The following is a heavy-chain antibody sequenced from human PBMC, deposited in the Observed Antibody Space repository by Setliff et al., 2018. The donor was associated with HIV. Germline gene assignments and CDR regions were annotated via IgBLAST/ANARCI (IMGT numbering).Heavy chain of an antibody. CDR2: IYHSGGT. Sequence: SETLSLTCAVSGYSISSGYYWGWIRQPPGRGLEWIGNIYHSGGTHYNPSLRSRVTISVDTSKNPFSLKLSSVTAADTAVFYCARVPFTTGFDYWGQGILVTVSS. CDR3: ARVPFTTGFDY. D-gene: IGHD3-3*01. CDR1: GYSISSGYY. J-gene: IGHJ4*02. V-gene: IGHV4-38-2*01.